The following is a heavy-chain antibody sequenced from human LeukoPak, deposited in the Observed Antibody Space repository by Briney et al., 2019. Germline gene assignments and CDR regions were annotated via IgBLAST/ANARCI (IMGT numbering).Heavy chain of an antibody. Sequence: ASVKVSCKASGYTFTSYYMHWVRQAPGQGLEWMGGIIPIFGTANYAQKFQGRVTITADKSTSTAYMELSSLRSEDTAVYYCARGRLSGYCSGGSCYSDYWGQGTLVTVSS. CDR3: ARGRLSGYCSGGSCYSDY. V-gene: IGHV1-69*06. D-gene: IGHD2-15*01. CDR2: IIPIFGTA. CDR1: GYTFTSYY. J-gene: IGHJ4*02.